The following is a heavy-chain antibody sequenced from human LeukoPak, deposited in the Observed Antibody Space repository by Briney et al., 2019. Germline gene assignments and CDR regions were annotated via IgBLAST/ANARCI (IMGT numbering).Heavy chain of an antibody. CDR1: GGSFSGYY. CDR3: ARLGGYSYGPGVSY. Sequence: SETLSLTCAVYGGSFSGYYWSWIRQPPGKGLEWIGEINHSGSTNYNPSLKSRVTISVDTSKNQFSLKLSSVTAADTAVYYRARLGGYSYGPGVSYWGQGTLVTVSS. V-gene: IGHV4-34*01. CDR2: INHSGST. D-gene: IGHD5-18*01. J-gene: IGHJ4*02.